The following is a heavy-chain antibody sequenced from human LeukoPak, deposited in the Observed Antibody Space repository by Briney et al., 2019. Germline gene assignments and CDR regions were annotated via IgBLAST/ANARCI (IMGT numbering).Heavy chain of an antibody. V-gene: IGHV3-23*01. CDR2: ISGSGDST. D-gene: IGHD6-13*01. CDR1: GFTFSSYA. Sequence: GGSLRLSCAASGFTFSSYAMSWVRQAPGKGLEWVSAISGSGDSTYYADSVKGRFTISRDNSKNTLYLQMNSLRAEDTAVYYCAKRRGLGIAAASNYWGQGTLVTVSS. CDR3: AKRRGLGIAAASNY. J-gene: IGHJ4*02.